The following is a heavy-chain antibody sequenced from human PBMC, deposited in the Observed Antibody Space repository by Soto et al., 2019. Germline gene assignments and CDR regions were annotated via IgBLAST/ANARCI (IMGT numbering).Heavy chain of an antibody. V-gene: IGHV1-8*01. CDR2: MNPNSGNT. Sequence: QVQLVQSGAEVKKPGASVKVSCKASGYTFTSYDINWVRQATGQGLEWMGWMNPNSGNTGYAQKFQGRVTMTRNTSISRAYMERGSLRSEDTAVYYCAREIGGGGYYYYGMDVWGQGTTVSVSS. J-gene: IGHJ6*02. CDR1: GYTFTSYD. D-gene: IGHD3-10*01. CDR3: AREIGGGGYYYYGMDV.